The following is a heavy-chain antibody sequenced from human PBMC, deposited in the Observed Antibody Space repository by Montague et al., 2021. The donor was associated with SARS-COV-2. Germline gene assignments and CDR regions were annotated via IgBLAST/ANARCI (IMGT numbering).Heavy chain of an antibody. V-gene: IGHV4-59*08. CDR2: IYYSGST. CDR3: ARHFPGTIVGVVIHPGGMDV. CDR1: GGSISSYY. D-gene: IGHD3-3*01. Sequence: SETLSLTCTVSGGSISSYYWSWIRQPPGKGLEWIGYIYYSGSTNYNPSLKSRVTISVDTSKNQFSLKLSSVTAADTAVYYCARHFPGTIVGVVIHPGGMDVWGQGTTVTVSS. J-gene: IGHJ6*02.